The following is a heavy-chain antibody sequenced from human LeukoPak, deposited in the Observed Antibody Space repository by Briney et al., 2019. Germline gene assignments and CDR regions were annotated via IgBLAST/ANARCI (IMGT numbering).Heavy chain of an antibody. Sequence: GGSLRLSCAASGFSFSTYSMTWVRQAPGKGLEWVSIISGSGGATYYADSVKGRFTISRDNSKNTLYLQMNSLIAEDTAVYYCAKEQYSYGANGHDGFDIWGQGTMVTVSS. CDR3: AKEQYSYGANGHDGFDI. V-gene: IGHV3-23*01. CDR2: ISGSGGAT. J-gene: IGHJ3*02. CDR1: GFSFSTYS. D-gene: IGHD5-18*01.